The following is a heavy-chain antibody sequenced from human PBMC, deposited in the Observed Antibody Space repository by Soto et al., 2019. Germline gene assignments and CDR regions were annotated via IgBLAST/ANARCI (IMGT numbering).Heavy chain of an antibody. CDR2: INAGNGNT. V-gene: IGHV1-3*01. Sequence: QAPGQRFEWMGWINAGNGNTRFSPKFPERVIMTRDTSASTIHMELSSMRSEDTAVYYCSSEVRTISGVVLLDYWGQGTLVTVSS. J-gene: IGHJ4*02. D-gene: IGHD3-3*01. CDR3: SSEVRTISGVVLLDY.